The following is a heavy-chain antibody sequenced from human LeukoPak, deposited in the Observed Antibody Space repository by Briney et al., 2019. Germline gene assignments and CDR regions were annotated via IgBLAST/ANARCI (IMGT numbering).Heavy chain of an antibody. V-gene: IGHV3-30*04. D-gene: IGHD1-7*01. CDR2: ISYDGSNK. J-gene: IGHJ4*02. CDR3: AGDSDNWNYDF. Sequence: HPGRSLRLSCAASGFTFSSYAMHWVRQAPGKGLEWVAIISYDGSNKDYADSAKGRFTISRDNSKNTLNLQMNSLRGEDTAVYYCAGDSDNWNYDFWGQGTLVTVSS. CDR1: GFTFSSYA.